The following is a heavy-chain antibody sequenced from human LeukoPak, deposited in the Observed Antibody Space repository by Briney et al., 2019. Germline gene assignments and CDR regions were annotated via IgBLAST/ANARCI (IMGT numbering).Heavy chain of an antibody. CDR1: GFTFSSYS. D-gene: IGHD3-22*01. V-gene: IGHV3-21*01. CDR2: ISSSSSYI. J-gene: IGHJ6*03. Sequence: GGSLRLSCAASGFTFSSYSMNWVRQAPGKGLEWVSSISSSSSYIYYADSVKGRFTISRDNAKNSLYLQINSLRAEDTAVYHCARAPSYYYDNSGAYYYMEVWGKGTTVTVSS. CDR3: ARAPSYYYDNSGAYYYMEV.